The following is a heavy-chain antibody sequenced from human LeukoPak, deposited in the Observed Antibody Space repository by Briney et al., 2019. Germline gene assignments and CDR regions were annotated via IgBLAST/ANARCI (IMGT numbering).Heavy chain of an antibody. Sequence: ASVKVSCKASGYTFTSYGISWVRQAPGQGREWMGWISAYNGNTNYARKLQGRVTMTTDTSTSTAYMELRSLRSDDTAVYYCARDGIAVALRGTFDYWGQGTLVTVSS. V-gene: IGHV1-18*01. D-gene: IGHD6-19*01. J-gene: IGHJ4*02. CDR2: ISAYNGNT. CDR1: GYTFTSYG. CDR3: ARDGIAVALRGTFDY.